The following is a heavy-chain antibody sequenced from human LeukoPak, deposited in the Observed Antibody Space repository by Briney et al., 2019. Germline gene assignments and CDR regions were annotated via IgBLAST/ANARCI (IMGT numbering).Heavy chain of an antibody. D-gene: IGHD2-15*01. J-gene: IGHJ6*03. Sequence: SETLSLTCTVSGGSINGYYWSWIRQSPGKGLEWIGYIYYSGSTNYNPSLKSRVTISVDTSKNQFSLKLSSVTAADTAVYYCARAQDCSGGSCYSYYYMDVWGKGTTVTISS. V-gene: IGHV4-59*01. CDR1: GGSINGYY. CDR2: IYYSGST. CDR3: ARAQDCSGGSCYSYYYMDV.